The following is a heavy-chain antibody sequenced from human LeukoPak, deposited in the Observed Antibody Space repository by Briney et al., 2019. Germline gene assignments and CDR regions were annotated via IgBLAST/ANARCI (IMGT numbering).Heavy chain of an antibody. CDR3: TTSRRSSYGYRALELPPSPVD. J-gene: IGHJ4*02. Sequence: GGSLRLSCAASGFTVSSNYMSWVRQAPGKGLEWVSVIYSGGSTYYADSVKGRFTISRDNAKNSLYLQMNSLRVADTAVYYCTTSRRSSYGYRALELPPSPVDWGQGTLVTVSS. V-gene: IGHV3-53*01. CDR2: IYSGGST. CDR1: GFTVSSNY. D-gene: IGHD5-18*01.